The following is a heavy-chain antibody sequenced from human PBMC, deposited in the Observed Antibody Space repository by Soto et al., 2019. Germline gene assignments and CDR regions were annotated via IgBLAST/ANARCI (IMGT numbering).Heavy chain of an antibody. Sequence: ASVKVSCKASGYTFTGYYMHWVRQAPGQGLEWMGWINPNSGGTNYAQKFQGWVTMTRDTSISTAYMELSRLRSDDTAVYYCARSLYMVRGVMVAPPPQNSYGMDAGAKGPRSPSP. D-gene: IGHD3-10*01. CDR2: INPNSGGT. CDR1: GYTFTGYY. V-gene: IGHV1-2*04. J-gene: IGHJ6*02. CDR3: ARSLYMVRGVMVAPPPQNSYGMDA.